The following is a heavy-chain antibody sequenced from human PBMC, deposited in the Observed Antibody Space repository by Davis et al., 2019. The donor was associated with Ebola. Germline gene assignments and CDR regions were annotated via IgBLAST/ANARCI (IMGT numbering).Heavy chain of an antibody. CDR2: ISSSSSYI. V-gene: IGHV3-21*01. CDR1: GFTFSSYS. CDR3: ARDHSYYYYYYMDV. J-gene: IGHJ6*03. Sequence: GGSLRLSCAASGFTFSSYSMNWVRQAPGKGLEWVSSISSSSSYIYYADSVKGRFTISRDNAKNSLYLQMNSLRAEDTAVYYCARDHSYYYYYYMDVCGKGTTVTVSS.